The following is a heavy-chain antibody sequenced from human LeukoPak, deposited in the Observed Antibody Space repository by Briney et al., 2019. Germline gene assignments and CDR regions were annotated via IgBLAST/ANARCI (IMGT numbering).Heavy chain of an antibody. J-gene: IGHJ5*02. Sequence: SETLSLTCTVSGGSISSNYWSWIRQPPGKGLEWIGYIYYSGSTNYNPSLKSRVTMSVDTSKNQFSLKLSSVTAADTAVYYCARGGRLGFDPWGQGTLVTVSS. V-gene: IGHV4-59*01. CDR1: GGSISSNY. CDR3: ARGGRLGFDP. CDR2: IYYSGST. D-gene: IGHD3-16*01.